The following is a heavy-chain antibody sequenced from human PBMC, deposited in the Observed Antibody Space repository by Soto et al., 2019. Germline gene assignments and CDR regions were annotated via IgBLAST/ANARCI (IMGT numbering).Heavy chain of an antibody. CDR3: ARGLDYVGFDS. V-gene: IGHV4-61*01. D-gene: IGHD4-17*01. CDR1: GDSVSSGTYY. CDR2: IYYKGST. Sequence: SETLSLTCTVSGDSVSSGTYYWTWIRQPPGKGLEWIGYIYYKGSTNYDPSLKSRVTILVDTSRNQFSLKVSSVTAADTAVYYCARGLDYVGFDSWGQGTLVTVSS. J-gene: IGHJ4*02.